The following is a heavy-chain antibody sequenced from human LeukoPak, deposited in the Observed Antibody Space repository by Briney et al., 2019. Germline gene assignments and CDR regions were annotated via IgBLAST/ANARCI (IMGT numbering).Heavy chain of an antibody. D-gene: IGHD1-1*01. Sequence: GGFLRLSCAASGFTFSSYGMHWVRQAPGKGLEWVAFIRYDGSNKYYADSVKGRFTISRDNSKNTLYLQMNSLRAEDTAVYYCAKEPAWNDERANPWGQGTLVTVSS. CDR3: AKEPAWNDERANP. J-gene: IGHJ5*02. CDR1: GFTFSSYG. CDR2: IRYDGSNK. V-gene: IGHV3-30*02.